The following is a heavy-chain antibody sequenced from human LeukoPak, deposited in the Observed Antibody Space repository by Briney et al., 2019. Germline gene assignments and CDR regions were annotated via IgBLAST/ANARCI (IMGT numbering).Heavy chain of an antibody. Sequence: GGSLRLSCAASGFSFSSYWMSWVRQAPGKGLEWVANIKQDGSDKYYVDSVKGRFTISRDNAKNSVYLQMNSLRVEVTAVYYCARDGYGIDYGGQGTLVTVSS. D-gene: IGHD2-15*01. CDR1: GFSFSSYW. CDR2: IKQDGSDK. CDR3: ARDGYGIDY. V-gene: IGHV3-7*01. J-gene: IGHJ4*02.